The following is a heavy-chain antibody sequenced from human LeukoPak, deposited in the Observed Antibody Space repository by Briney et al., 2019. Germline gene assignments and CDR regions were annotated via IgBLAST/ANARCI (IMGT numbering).Heavy chain of an antibody. V-gene: IGHV3-30*04. CDR1: GFTFSSYA. D-gene: IGHD6-6*01. CDR2: ISYDGSNK. J-gene: IGHJ6*03. CDR3: ARARWAAPRVGYYYYIDV. Sequence: GGSLRLSCAASGFTFSSYAMHWVRQAPGKGLEWVAVISYDGSNKYYADSVKGRFTISRDNAKNSLYLQMNSLRAEDTAVYYCARARWAAPRVGYYYYIDVWGKGTTVTVSS.